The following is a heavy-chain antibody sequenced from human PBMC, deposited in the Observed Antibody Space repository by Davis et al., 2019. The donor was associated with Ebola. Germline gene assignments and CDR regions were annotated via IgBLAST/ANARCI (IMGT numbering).Heavy chain of an antibody. J-gene: IGHJ6*02. CDR2: IIPIFGTT. Sequence: SVKVSCKASGNTINTYTIDWVRQAPGQGLEWMGGIIPIFGTTNYAQKFRGRVMITADESTSTAYMELSSLRSEDTAVYYCARKGPITFGGVIVIEDYYYGMDVWGQGTTVTVSS. D-gene: IGHD3-16*02. CDR3: ARKGPITFGGVIVIEDYYYGMDV. V-gene: IGHV1-69*13. CDR1: GNTINTYT.